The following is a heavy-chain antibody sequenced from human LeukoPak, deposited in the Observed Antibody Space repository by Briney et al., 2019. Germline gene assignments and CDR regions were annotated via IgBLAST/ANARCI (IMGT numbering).Heavy chain of an antibody. Sequence: GGSLRLSCAASGFTFITYWMTWVPQAPGKGLEWVANIKQDGSEKYYVDSVKGRFTISRDNAKNSLYLQMNSLRAEDTAVYYCARSLFDSSGYLGYWGQGILVTVYS. CDR2: IKQDGSEK. CDR3: ARSLFDSSGYLGY. J-gene: IGHJ4*01. D-gene: IGHD3-22*01. CDR1: GFTFITYW. V-gene: IGHV3-7*01.